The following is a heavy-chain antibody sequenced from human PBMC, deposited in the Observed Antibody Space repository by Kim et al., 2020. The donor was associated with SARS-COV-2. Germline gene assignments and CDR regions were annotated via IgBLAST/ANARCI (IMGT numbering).Heavy chain of an antibody. CDR2: IKQDGSEK. CDR1: GFTFSSYW. V-gene: IGHV3-7*03. Sequence: GGSLRLSCAASGFTFSSYWMSWVRQAPGKGLEWVANIKQDGSEKYYVDSVKGRFTISRDNAKNSLYLQMNSLRAEDTAVYYCARDGWYCSSTSCYGPYGMDVWGQGTTVTVSS. CDR3: ARDGWYCSSTSCYGPYGMDV. D-gene: IGHD2-2*01. J-gene: IGHJ6*02.